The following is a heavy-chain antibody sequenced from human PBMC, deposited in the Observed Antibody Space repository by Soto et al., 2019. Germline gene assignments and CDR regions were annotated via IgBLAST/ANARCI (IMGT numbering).Heavy chain of an antibody. CDR2: ISGSGGST. Sequence: EVQLLESGGGLVQPGGSLRLSCAASGFTFTTYAMTWVRQAPGKGLEWVSAISGSGGSTYYADSVKSRFTISRDNSKNTLFLQMNSLRAEDTAVYYCAKNWDTTFSSSSHWGQGTLVTVSS. V-gene: IGHV3-23*01. D-gene: IGHD6-6*01. CDR1: GFTFTTYA. J-gene: IGHJ4*02. CDR3: AKNWDTTFSSSSH.